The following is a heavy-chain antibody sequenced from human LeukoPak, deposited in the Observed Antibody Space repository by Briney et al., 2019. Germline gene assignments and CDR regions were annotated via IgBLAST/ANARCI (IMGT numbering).Heavy chain of an antibody. V-gene: IGHV3-7*01. J-gene: IGHJ4*02. CDR3: ASGMTAMVY. D-gene: IGHD4-23*01. CDR2: IKQDGRET. CDR1: GFTFSEFW. Sequence: GGSLRLSCGACGFTFSEFWMTWVRQAPGKGLEWVANIKQDGRETGYVDSVKGRFTISRDNAKNSLSLHMNNLRVEDTAVYYCASGMTAMVYWGQGTLVTVSS.